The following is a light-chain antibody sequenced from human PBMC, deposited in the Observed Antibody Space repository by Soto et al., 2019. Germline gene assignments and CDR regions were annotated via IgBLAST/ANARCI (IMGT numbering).Light chain of an antibody. V-gene: IGLV2-14*01. J-gene: IGLJ3*02. CDR3: SSYTTSNTQV. CDR1: SSDVGTYNY. Sequence: QSALTQPASVSGSPGQSITISCTGTSSDVGTYNYVSWYQHRPGKAPKLMIYDVSYRPSGVSNRFSGSKSANTASLTISGLQAEDEADYYCSSYTTSNTQVFGGGNKVTVL. CDR2: DVS.